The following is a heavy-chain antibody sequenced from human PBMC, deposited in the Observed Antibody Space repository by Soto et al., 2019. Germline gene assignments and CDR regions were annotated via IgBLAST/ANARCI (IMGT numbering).Heavy chain of an antibody. CDR1: GFPVISDC. CDR2: INQDGSEK. V-gene: IGHV3-7*01. CDR3: SRSLNY. J-gene: IGHJ4*02. Sequence: CLGLSCAASGFPVISDCMDWVRQAPGKGLEWVANINQDGSEKNYVDSVKGRFTIFRDNAKNSLYLQMSSLTAEDSALYFCSRSLNYWGQGTLVTVSA.